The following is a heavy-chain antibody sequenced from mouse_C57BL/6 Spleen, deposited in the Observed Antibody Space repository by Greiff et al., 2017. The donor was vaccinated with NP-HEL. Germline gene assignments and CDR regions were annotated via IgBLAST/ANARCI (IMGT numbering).Heavy chain of an antibody. CDR1: GFTFSSYA. Sequence: EVQLVESGGGLVKPGGSLKLSCAASGFTFSSYAMSWVRQTPEKRLEWVATISDGGSYTYYPDNVKGRFTISRDNAKNNLYLQMSHLKSEDTAMYYGARDRRGVATDYFDYWGQGTTRTVSS. CDR3: ARDRRGVATDYFDY. D-gene: IGHD1-1*01. CDR2: ISDGGSYT. J-gene: IGHJ2*01. V-gene: IGHV5-4*01.